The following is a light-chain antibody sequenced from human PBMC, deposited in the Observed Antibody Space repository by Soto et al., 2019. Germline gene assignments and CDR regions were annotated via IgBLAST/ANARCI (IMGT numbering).Light chain of an antibody. CDR2: GAS. CDR1: QSVSSSY. J-gene: IGKJ4*01. Sequence: EIVLTQSPGTLSLSPGERATLSCRASQSVSSSYLAWYQQKPGQAPRLLIYGASSRATGIPDRFSGSGSRTDFTLSISGLEPEDFAVYFCQQYGSSPLTFGGGTKSEIK. V-gene: IGKV3-20*01. CDR3: QQYGSSPLT.